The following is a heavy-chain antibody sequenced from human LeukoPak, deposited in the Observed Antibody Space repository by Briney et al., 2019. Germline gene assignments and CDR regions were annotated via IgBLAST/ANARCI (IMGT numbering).Heavy chain of an antibody. CDR1: GFTFSSYS. J-gene: IGHJ4*02. D-gene: IGHD3-16*02. CDR2: ISSSSSYI. V-gene: IGHV3-21*01. CDR3: ARDMITFGGVIVISIPFDY. Sequence: GGSLRLSCVASGFTFSSYSMNWVRQAPGKGLEWVSSISSSSSYIYYADSVKGRFTISRDNAKNSLYLQMNSLRAEDTAVYYCARDMITFGGVIVISIPFDYWGQGTLVTVSS.